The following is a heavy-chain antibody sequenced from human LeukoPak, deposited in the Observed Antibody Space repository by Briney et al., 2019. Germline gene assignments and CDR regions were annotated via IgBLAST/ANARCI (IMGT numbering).Heavy chain of an antibody. Sequence: GGSLRLSCAASGFTFDNYRMSWVRQAPGKGLEWVSTVYADGGNTYYADSVKGRFTISRDNSKSTLILQMNSLRVEDTALYYCTKRVKYGGTWDHFADWGQGTLVTVSS. J-gene: IGHJ4*02. D-gene: IGHD1-26*01. CDR2: VYADGGNT. CDR3: TKRVKYGGTWDHFAD. CDR1: GFTFDNYR. V-gene: IGHV3-23*01.